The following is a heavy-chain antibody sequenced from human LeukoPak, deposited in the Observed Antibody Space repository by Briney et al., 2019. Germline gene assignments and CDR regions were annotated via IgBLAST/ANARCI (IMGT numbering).Heavy chain of an antibody. CDR1: GFTFDDYA. D-gene: IGHD6-19*01. CDR3: GIDMGMISSCWLYD. Sequence: GRSLRLSCAASGFTFDDYAMHWVRQAPGKGLEWVSGISWNSGSIGYADSVKGRFTISRDNAKNSLYLQMNSLRAEDTALYYCGIDMGMISSCWLYDWGLGTLVTV. J-gene: IGHJ1*01. CDR2: ISWNSGSI. V-gene: IGHV3-9*01.